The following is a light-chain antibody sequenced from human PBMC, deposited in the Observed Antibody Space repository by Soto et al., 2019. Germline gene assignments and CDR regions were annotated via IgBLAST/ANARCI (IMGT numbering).Light chain of an antibody. Sequence: DIQMTQSPSTLSASAGDRVTITCRASQSISSWLAWYQQKPGKAPKLLIYEASSLESGVPSRFSGSGSGTNFTLTVSSLQADYFDTYYCQHPVTFGQGTKVEIK. CDR2: EAS. CDR1: QSISSW. CDR3: QHPVT. J-gene: IGKJ1*01. V-gene: IGKV1-5*03.